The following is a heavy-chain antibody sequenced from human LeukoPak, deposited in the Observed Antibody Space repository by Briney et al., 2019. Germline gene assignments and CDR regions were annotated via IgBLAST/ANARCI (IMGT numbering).Heavy chain of an antibody. CDR1: GFTFSSYA. Sequence: GGSLRLSCAASGFTFSSYAMSWVRQAPGKGLEWVSAISGSGGSTYYADSVKGRSTISRDNSKNTLYLQMNSLRAEDTAVYYCAKDQVSRQLVRALDYWGQGTLVTVSS. CDR2: ISGSGGST. J-gene: IGHJ4*02. V-gene: IGHV3-23*01. CDR3: AKDQVSRQLVRALDY. D-gene: IGHD6-13*01.